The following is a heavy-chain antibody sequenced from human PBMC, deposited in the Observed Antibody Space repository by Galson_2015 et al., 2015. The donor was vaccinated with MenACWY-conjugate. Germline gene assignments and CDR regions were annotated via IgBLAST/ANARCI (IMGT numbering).Heavy chain of an antibody. D-gene: IGHD6-6*01. V-gene: IGHV5-51*01. J-gene: IGHJ4*01. CDR2: IYPGDSDT. Sequence: QSGAEVKKPGESLKISCKGSGYTFPSNWIGWVRQMPGKGLEWMGMIYPGDSDTRYTPSVQGHVTTSADKSINTAYLQWSSLEASVTVMYSCARQGFGSSPLDYSGRGTLGTVS. CDR1: GYTFPSNW. CDR3: ARQGFGSSPLDY.